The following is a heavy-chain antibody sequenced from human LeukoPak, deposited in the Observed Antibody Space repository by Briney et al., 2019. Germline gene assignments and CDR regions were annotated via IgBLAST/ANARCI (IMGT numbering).Heavy chain of an antibody. Sequence: GGSLRLSCAAPGFTFSSFEMNWVRQAPGKGLEWVSSISSSSSYIYYADSVKGRFTISRDNAKNSLYLQMNSLRAEDTAVYYCARVVDCSSTSCHKSYYYYYYMDVWGKGTTVTVSS. V-gene: IGHV3-21*01. CDR3: ARVVDCSSTSCHKSYYYYYYMDV. D-gene: IGHD2-2*01. CDR2: ISSSSSYI. CDR1: GFTFSSFE. J-gene: IGHJ6*03.